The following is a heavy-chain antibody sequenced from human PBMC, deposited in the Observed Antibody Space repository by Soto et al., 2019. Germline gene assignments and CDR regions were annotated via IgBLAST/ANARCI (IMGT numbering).Heavy chain of an antibody. CDR1: GGSISSGGYY. V-gene: IGHV4-31*03. J-gene: IGHJ5*02. CDR3: ARDGLSNWFDP. CDR2: IYYSGST. Sequence: SETLSLTCTVSGGSISSGGYYWSWIRQHPGKGLEWIGYIYYSGSTYYNPSLKSRVTISVDTSKNQFSLKLSSVTAADTAVYYCARDGLSNWFDPWGQGTLVTVSS.